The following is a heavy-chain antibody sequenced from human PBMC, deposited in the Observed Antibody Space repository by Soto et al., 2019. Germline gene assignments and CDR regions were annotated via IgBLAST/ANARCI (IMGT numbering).Heavy chain of an antibody. CDR3: ARGPDFWSGYPNHYYYYMDV. Sequence: ASVKVSCKASGYTFTSYDINWVRQATGQGLEWMGWMNPNSGNTGYAQKFQGRVTMTRNTSISTAYMELSSLRSEDTAAYYCARGPDFWSGYPNHYYYYMDVWGKGTTVTVSS. D-gene: IGHD3-3*01. CDR2: MNPNSGNT. CDR1: GYTFTSYD. V-gene: IGHV1-8*01. J-gene: IGHJ6*03.